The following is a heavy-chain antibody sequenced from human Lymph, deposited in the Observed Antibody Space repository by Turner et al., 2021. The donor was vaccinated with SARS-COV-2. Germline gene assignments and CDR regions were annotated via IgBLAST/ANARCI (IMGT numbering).Heavy chain of an antibody. V-gene: IGHV1-24*01. CDR3: AIDRKKWLVQTGDGMDV. J-gene: IGHJ6*02. D-gene: IGHD6-19*01. CDR1: GYTLTELS. CDR2: FDPEDGAT. Sequence: QVQLVQSGAEVKKPGASVTVSCTVSGYTLTELSMHWVRQAPGKGLEWMGGFDPEDGATIYAQKFQGRVTMTEDTSIDTVYMELSSLRSEDTAVYYCAIDRKKWLVQTGDGMDVWGQGTTVTVSS.